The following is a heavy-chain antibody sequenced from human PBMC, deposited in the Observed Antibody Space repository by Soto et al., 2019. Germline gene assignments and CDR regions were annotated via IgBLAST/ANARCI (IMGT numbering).Heavy chain of an antibody. CDR1: GFTFSSYW. V-gene: IGHV3-74*01. Sequence: GGSLRLSCAASGFTFSSYWMHWVRQTPGKGLVWVSRIKTDGSYTDYADSVKGRFTISRDNSKNTLYLQMNSLRVEDTAIYYCAKAWGIDYWGQGTLVTVS. CDR3: AKAWGIDY. CDR2: IKTDGSYT. J-gene: IGHJ4*02. D-gene: IGHD7-27*01.